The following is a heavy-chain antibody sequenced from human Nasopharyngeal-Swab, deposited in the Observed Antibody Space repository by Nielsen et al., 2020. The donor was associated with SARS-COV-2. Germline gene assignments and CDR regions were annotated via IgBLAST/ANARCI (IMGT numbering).Heavy chain of an antibody. J-gene: IGHJ6*02. CDR2: LTHDGST. V-gene: IGHV4-34*01. CDR1: GGSAIGSS. D-gene: IGHD2-21*01. CDR3: ARGGLSYYYYPLDV. Sequence: SDTLSLTCGVYGGSAIGSSWSWIRQPPGRGLEWIGDLTHDGSTTYNASFRGRSAITSDRSSNQVSLRVNSMTAADSALYFCARGGLSYYYYPLDVWGQGTTVTVSS.